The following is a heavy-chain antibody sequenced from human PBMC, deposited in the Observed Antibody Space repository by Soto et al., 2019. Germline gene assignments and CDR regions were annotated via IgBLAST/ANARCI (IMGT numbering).Heavy chain of an antibody. V-gene: IGHV4-39*01. CDR2: IYYSGST. Sequence: QLQLQESGPGLVKPSETLSLTCTVSGGSISSSSYYWGWIRQPPGKGLEWIGSIYYSGSTYYNPSLKSRVTISVDTAKNQFSLKLSSVAAADTAVYYCAIHALPATSWFDPWGQGTLVTVSS. J-gene: IGHJ5*02. CDR1: GGSISSSSYY. CDR3: AIHALPATSWFDP. D-gene: IGHD1-1*01.